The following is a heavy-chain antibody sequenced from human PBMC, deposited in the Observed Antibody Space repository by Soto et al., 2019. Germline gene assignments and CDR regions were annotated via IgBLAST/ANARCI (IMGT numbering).Heavy chain of an antibody. J-gene: IGHJ4*01. CDR2: ISGSGGST. CDR1: GFTFSSYA. V-gene: IGHV3-23*01. CDR3: AKDSRWFGELSMVDY. D-gene: IGHD3-10*01. Sequence: EVQLLKSGGGLVQPGGSLRLSCAASGFTFSSYAMSWVRQAPGKGLEWVSAISGSGGSTYYADSVKGRFTISRDNSKNTLYLQMNSLRAEDTAVYYCAKDSRWFGELSMVDYWCHGTLVTVSS.